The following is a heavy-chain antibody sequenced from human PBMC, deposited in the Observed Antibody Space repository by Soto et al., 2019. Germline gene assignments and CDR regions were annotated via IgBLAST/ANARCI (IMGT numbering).Heavy chain of an antibody. CDR2: ISAYNGNT. J-gene: IGHJ5*02. CDR3: ARVIFWWGFGESNWLDP. V-gene: IGHV1-18*01. CDR1: GYTFTSYG. D-gene: IGHD3-10*01. Sequence: QVQLVQSGAEVKKPGASVKVSCKASGYTFTSYGISWVRQAPGQGLEWMGWISAYNGNTNYAQKFQGRVTMTTDTSTSTAYMELRSLKSEDTAVYYCARVIFWWGFGESNWLDPWGQGTLVTVSS.